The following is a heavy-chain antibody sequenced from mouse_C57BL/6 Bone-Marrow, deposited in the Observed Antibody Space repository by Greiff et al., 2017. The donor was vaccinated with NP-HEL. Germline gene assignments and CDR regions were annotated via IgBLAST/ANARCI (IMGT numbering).Heavy chain of an antibody. CDR2: INPNYGTT. V-gene: IGHV1-39*01. J-gene: IGHJ3*01. CDR1: GYSFTDYN. D-gene: IGHD3-2*02. Sequence: VHVKQSGPELVKPGASVKISCKASGYSFTDYNMNWVKQSNGKSLEWIGVINPNYGTTSYNQKFKGKATLTVDQSSSTAYMQLNSLTSEDSAVYYCASGREQLRLLFAYWGQGTLVTVSA. CDR3: ASGREQLRLLFAY.